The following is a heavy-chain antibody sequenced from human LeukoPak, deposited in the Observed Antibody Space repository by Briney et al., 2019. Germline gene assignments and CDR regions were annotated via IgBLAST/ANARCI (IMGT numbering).Heavy chain of an antibody. V-gene: IGHV1-24*01. CDR1: GYTLTELS. D-gene: IGHD5-18*01. CDR3: AISPPRGYSYGYDY. J-gene: IGHJ4*02. CDR2: FDPEDGET. Sequence: GASVKVSCKVSGYTLTELSMHWVRQAPGKGLEWMGGFDPEDGETIYAQKFQGRVTMTEDTSTDTAYMELSSLRSEDTAVYYCAISPPRGYSYGYDYWGPGTLVTVSS.